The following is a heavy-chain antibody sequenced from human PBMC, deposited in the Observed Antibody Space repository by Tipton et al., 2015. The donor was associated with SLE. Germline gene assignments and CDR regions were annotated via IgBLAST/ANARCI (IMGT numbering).Heavy chain of an antibody. V-gene: IGHV4-38-2*02. CDR3: ARDSGSVYGMDV. CDR1: GYSISSGYY. CDR2: IYTSGST. D-gene: IGHD1-26*01. J-gene: IGHJ6*02. Sequence: TLSLTCAVSGYSISSGYYWGWIRQPPGKGLEWIGYIYTSGSTNYNPSLKSRVTISVDTSKNQFSLKLSSVTAADTAVYYCARDSGSVYGMDVWGQGTTVTVSS.